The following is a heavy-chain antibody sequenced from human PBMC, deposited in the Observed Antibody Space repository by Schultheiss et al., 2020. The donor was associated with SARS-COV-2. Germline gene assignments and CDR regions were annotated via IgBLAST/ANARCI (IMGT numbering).Heavy chain of an antibody. CDR1: GYTFTSYY. V-gene: IGHV1-18*04. D-gene: IGHD3-22*01. CDR3: ARSYYYDRVRGDYYYYGMDV. Sequence: ASVKVSCKASGYTFTSYYMHWVRQAPGQGLEWMGWISAYNGNTNYAQKLQGRVTMTTDTSTSTAYMELRSLRSDDTAIYYCARSYYYDRVRGDYYYYGMDVWGQGTTVTVSS. J-gene: IGHJ6*02. CDR2: ISAYNGNT.